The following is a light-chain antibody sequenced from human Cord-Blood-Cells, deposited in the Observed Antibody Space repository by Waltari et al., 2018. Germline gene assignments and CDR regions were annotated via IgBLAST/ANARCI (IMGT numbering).Light chain of an antibody. V-gene: IGLV2-23*01. J-gene: IGLJ3*02. CDR1: SSDVGSSNL. CDR2: EGS. Sequence: QSALTQPASVSGSPGQSITLPCTGTSSDVGSSNLVSWYQQHPGKAPKLMIYEGSKRPSGVSNRFSGSKSGNTASLTISGLQAEDEADYYCCSYAGSSTYWVFGGGTKLTVL. CDR3: CSYAGSSTYWV.